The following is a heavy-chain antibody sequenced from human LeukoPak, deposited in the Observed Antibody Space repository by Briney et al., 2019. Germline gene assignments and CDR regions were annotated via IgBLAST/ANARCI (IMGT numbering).Heavy chain of an antibody. J-gene: IGHJ3*02. Sequence: ASVTVSCKASGYTFTSYGISWVRQAPGQGVERMGWISAYNGNTNYAQKLQGGVTITTDTSTSTAYMELRSLRSDDTAVYYCARDVANWRYYDAFDIWGQGTMVTVSS. CDR3: ARDVANWRYYDAFDI. D-gene: IGHD1-20*01. V-gene: IGHV1-18*01. CDR2: ISAYNGNT. CDR1: GYTFTSYG.